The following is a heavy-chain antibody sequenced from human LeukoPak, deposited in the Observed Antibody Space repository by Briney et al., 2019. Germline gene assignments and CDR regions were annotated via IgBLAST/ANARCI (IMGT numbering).Heavy chain of an antibody. D-gene: IGHD6-6*01. CDR1: GGSISSSSYY. CDR3: ARQGYSSSSGAFDI. CDR2: IYYSGST. V-gene: IGHV4-61*05. Sequence: PSETLSLTCTVSGGSISSSSYYWGWIRQPPGKGLEWIGYIYYSGSTNYNPSLKSRVTISVDTSKNQLSLKLSSVTAADTAVYYCARQGYSSSSGAFDIWGQGTMVTVSS. J-gene: IGHJ3*02.